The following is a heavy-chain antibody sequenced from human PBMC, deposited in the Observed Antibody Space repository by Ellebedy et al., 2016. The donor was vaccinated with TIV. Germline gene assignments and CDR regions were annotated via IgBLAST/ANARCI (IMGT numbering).Heavy chain of an antibody. D-gene: IGHD3-10*01. CDR1: GGSISSYY. V-gene: IGHV4-59*04. J-gene: IGHJ6*02. CDR2: IYYSGST. CDR3: ASPRKVRGVTDYYYYGMDV. Sequence: SETLSLXXTVSGGSISSYYWSWIRQPPGKGLEWIGYIYYSGSTYYNPSLKSRVTISVDTSKNQFSLKLSSVTAADTAVYYCASPRKVRGVTDYYYYGMDVWGQGTTVTVSS.